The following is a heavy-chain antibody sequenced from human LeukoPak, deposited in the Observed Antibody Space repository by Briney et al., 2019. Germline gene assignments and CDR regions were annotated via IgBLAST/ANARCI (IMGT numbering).Heavy chain of an antibody. CDR2: ISSSSSYT. Sequence: GGSLRLSCAASGFTFSDYYMSWIRQDPGKGLEWVSYISSSSSYTSYADSVKGRFTISRDNAKNSLYLQMNSLRAEDTAVYYCARGFMVRGAINAFDIWGQGTMVTVSS. D-gene: IGHD3-10*01. J-gene: IGHJ3*02. CDR1: GFTFSDYY. CDR3: ARGFMVRGAINAFDI. V-gene: IGHV3-11*06.